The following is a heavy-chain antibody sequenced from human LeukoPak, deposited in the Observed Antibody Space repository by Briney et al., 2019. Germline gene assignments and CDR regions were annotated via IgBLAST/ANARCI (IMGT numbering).Heavy chain of an antibody. V-gene: IGHV7-4-1*02. CDR3: AVSSSILGYYYGMDI. D-gene: IGHD6-6*01. CDR2: INTNTGNP. CDR1: GHTFTSYA. Sequence: ASVKVSCKGSGHTFTSYALNWVRQAPGQGLEWMGWINTNTGNPTYAQGFTGRFVFSLDTSVSTAYLQISSLKAEDTAVYYCAVSSSILGYYYGMDIWGRGTTVTVSS. J-gene: IGHJ6*02.